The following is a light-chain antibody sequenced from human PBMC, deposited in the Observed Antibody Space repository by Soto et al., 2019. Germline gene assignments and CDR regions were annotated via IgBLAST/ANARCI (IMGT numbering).Light chain of an antibody. Sequence: QSALTQPASVSGSPGQSITISCTGTSSDVGGYNYVSWYQQHPGKAPKLMIYDVSNRPSGVSNRFSGSKSGNTASLTISGLLAEDEDAYYYSTYYSSSSVVFGGGTKVTVL. V-gene: IGLV2-14*01. CDR1: SSDVGGYNY. CDR3: STYYSSSSVV. CDR2: DVS. J-gene: IGLJ2*01.